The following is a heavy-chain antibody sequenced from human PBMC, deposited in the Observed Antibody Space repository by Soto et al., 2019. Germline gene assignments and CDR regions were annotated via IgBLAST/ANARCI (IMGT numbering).Heavy chain of an antibody. V-gene: IGHV3-23*01. CDR3: AKDLEGDFWSYYYMDV. Sequence: EVQLLESGGGLVQPGGSLRLSCAASGFTFSSYAMSWVRQAPGKGLAWVSAISGSGGSTYYADSVKGRFTISRDNSKNTLYLQMNSLRAEDTAVYYCAKDLEGDFWSYYYMDVWGKGTTVTVSS. CDR2: ISGSGGST. J-gene: IGHJ6*03. CDR1: GFTFSSYA. D-gene: IGHD3-3*01.